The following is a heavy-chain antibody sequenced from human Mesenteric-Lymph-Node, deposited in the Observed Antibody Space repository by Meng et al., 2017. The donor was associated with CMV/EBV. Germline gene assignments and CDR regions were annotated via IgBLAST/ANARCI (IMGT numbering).Heavy chain of an antibody. D-gene: IGHD7-27*01. CDR3: AKDANWAFDH. J-gene: IGHJ4*02. V-gene: IGHV3-30*02. CDR2: IRSDGSNQ. Sequence: GGSLRLSCAASGFTFNAYSMTWVRQAPGKGLEWVAFIRSDGSNQYYPDSVRGRLTISRDNSKSTLYLQMNNLRVEDTAVYYCAKDANWAFDHWDQGTLVTVSS. CDR1: GFTFNAYS.